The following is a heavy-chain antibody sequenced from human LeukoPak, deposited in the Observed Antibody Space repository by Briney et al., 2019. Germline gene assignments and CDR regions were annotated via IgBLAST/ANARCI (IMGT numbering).Heavy chain of an antibody. V-gene: IGHV3-30*03. CDR2: ISYDGSNK. Sequence: GRSLRLSCAASGFTFSSYGMHWVRQAPGKGLEWVAVISYDGSNKYYADSVKGRFTISRDNSKNTLYLQMNSLRAEDTAVYYCARDFWGYCSSTSCYDYFDYWGQGTLVTVSS. D-gene: IGHD2-2*01. J-gene: IGHJ4*02. CDR1: GFTFSSYG. CDR3: ARDFWGYCSSTSCYDYFDY.